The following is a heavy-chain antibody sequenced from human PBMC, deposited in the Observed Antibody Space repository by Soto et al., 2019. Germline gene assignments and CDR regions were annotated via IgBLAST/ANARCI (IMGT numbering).Heavy chain of an antibody. V-gene: IGHV1-69*13. CDR3: ARGPLSLYSADFR. Sequence: SVKVSCKASGGTFRNHVFNWVRQAPGQGLEWMGGIIPIIGTPNYAQKFQGRVTITADASTSTVYLEVSSLRSQDTAIYYCARGPLSLYSADFRWGRGTPVTVS. J-gene: IGHJ4*02. D-gene: IGHD6-13*01. CDR2: IIPIIGTP. CDR1: GGTFRNHV.